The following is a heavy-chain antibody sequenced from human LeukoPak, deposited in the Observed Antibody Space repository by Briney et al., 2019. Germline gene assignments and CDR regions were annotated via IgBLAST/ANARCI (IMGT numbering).Heavy chain of an antibody. CDR3: AKSTDNELELLLDY. Sequence: GGSLRLSCAASGFTFSSYPLSWVREAPGKGLEWVSAISGSGGSTYYADSVKGRFTIYRDNSQNTVYLQMNSLRAEDTAVYYCAKSTDNELELLLDYWGQGTLVTVSS. D-gene: IGHD1-7*01. CDR1: GFTFSSYP. J-gene: IGHJ4*02. V-gene: IGHV3-23*01. CDR2: ISGSGGST.